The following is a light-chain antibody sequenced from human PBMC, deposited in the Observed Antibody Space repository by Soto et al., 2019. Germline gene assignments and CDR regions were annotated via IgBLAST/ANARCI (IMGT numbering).Light chain of an antibody. J-gene: IGKJ5*01. CDR3: QQHNSWPLS. Sequence: EIVITQSPATLSVSPGERATLSCRASQTVSSNLAWYQQQPGQAPRLLIYGVSTRATGVPARFSGSGSGTEFTLTISSLQSEDFAVYYFQQHNSWPLSFGGGTRLEIK. CDR2: GVS. V-gene: IGKV3-15*01. CDR1: QTVSSN.